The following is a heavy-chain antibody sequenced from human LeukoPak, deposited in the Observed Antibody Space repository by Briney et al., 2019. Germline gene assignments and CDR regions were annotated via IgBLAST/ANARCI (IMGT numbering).Heavy chain of an antibody. D-gene: IGHD1-26*01. CDR3: VRESRSGSYSGY. CDR1: GFTFSSYW. CDR2: INQGGSEK. Sequence: GGSLRLSCAASGFTFSSYWMSWVRRAPGKGLGWVANINQGGSEKPYVDSVKGRFTISRDNANNSLYLQMNSLRAEDTAVYYCVRESRSGSYSGYWGQGTLVTVSS. V-gene: IGHV3-7*01. J-gene: IGHJ4*02.